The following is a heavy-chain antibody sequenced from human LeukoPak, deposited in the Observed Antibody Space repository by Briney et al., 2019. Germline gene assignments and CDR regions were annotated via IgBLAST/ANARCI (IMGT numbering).Heavy chain of an antibody. D-gene: IGHD1-14*01. J-gene: IGHJ6*03. CDR3: AKFARRYVIDYYMDV. Sequence: GGSLRLSCAASGFTLSSYGMSWVRQAPGKGLEWVSAISGSGGSTYYADSVKGRFTISRDNSKNTLYLQMNSLRAEDTAVYYCAKFARRYVIDYYMDVWGKGTTVTISS. CDR1: GFTLSSYG. V-gene: IGHV3-23*01. CDR2: ISGSGGST.